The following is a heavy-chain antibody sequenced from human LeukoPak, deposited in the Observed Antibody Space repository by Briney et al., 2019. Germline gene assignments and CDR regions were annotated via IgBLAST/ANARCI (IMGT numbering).Heavy chain of an antibody. J-gene: IGHJ6*03. Sequence: KSSETLSLTCTVSGGSISSSSYYWGWIRQPPGKGLEWIGSIYHSGSTYYNPSLKSRVTISVDTSKNQFSLKLSSVTAADTAVYYCARDRYYYDSSGYPGYYYYYYMDVWGKGTTVTISS. CDR3: ARDRYYYDSSGYPGYYYYYYMDV. CDR1: GGSISSSSYY. D-gene: IGHD3-22*01. V-gene: IGHV4-39*07. CDR2: IYHSGST.